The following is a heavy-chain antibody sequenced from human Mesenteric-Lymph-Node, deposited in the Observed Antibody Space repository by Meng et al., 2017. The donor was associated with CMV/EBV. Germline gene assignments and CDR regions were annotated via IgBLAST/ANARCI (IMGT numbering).Heavy chain of an antibody. D-gene: IGHD3-3*01. Sequence: SLRLSCAASGFTFDDYAMHWVRQAPGKGLEWVSGISWNSGSIGYADSVKGRFTISRDNAKNSLYLQMNSLRAEDTALYYCAKAQYYDFWSGYGDYWGQGTLVTVSS. CDR1: GFTFDDYA. V-gene: IGHV3-9*01. CDR2: ISWNSGSI. CDR3: AKAQYYDFWSGYGDY. J-gene: IGHJ4*02.